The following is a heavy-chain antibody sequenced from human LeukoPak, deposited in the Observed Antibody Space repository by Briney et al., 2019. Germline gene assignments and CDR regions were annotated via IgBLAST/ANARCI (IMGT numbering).Heavy chain of an antibody. CDR1: GYTFTGYY. D-gene: IGHD1-26*01. V-gene: IGHV1-2*02. Sequence: ASVKVSCKASGYTFTGYYIYWVRQAPGQGLEWMGWINPNSGGTNYAQKFQGRVTMTRDTSISTAYMELSRLRSDDTAVYYCARAGSRGSYYVAYWGQGTLVTVSS. CDR2: INPNSGGT. J-gene: IGHJ4*02. CDR3: ARAGSRGSYYVAY.